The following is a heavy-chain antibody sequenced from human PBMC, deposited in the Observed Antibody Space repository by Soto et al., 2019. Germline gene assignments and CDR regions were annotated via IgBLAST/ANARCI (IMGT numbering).Heavy chain of an antibody. D-gene: IGHD2-15*01. J-gene: IGHJ4*02. CDR2: IIPIFGTA. Sequence: QVQLVQSGAEVKKPGSSVKVSCKASGGTFSSYAISWVRQAPGQGLEWMGGIIPIFGTANYAQTFQGRVTITADESTSTAYMELSSLRAKDTAVYSCARDGTRWYSSYFDYWGQGTPVTVSA. V-gene: IGHV1-69*01. CDR1: GGTFSSYA. CDR3: ARDGTRWYSSYFDY.